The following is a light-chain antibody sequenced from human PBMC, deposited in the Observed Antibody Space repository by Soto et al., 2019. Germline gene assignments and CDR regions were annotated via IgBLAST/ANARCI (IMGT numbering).Light chain of an antibody. Sequence: QSALTQPPSVSGSPGQSVTISCTGISSDVGSNNRVSWYQQPPGTAPKLLIYEVSNRPSGVPDRFSGSKSGSTASLTISGLQAEDEADYYCNLYTTSRTVVFGGGTKLTVL. J-gene: IGLJ2*01. CDR2: EVS. CDR3: NLYTTSRTVV. V-gene: IGLV2-18*01. CDR1: SSDVGSNNR.